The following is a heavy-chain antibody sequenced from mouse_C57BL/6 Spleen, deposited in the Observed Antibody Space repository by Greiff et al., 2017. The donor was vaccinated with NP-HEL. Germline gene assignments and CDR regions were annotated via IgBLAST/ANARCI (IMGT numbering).Heavy chain of an antibody. J-gene: IGHJ3*01. D-gene: IGHD2-3*01. CDR3: ARSGDGYYEVMFAY. CDR2: INPSNGGN. V-gene: IGHV1-53*01. CDR1: GYTFTSYW. Sequence: QVQLQQPGTELVKPGASVKLSCKASGYTFTSYWMHWVKLRPGQGLEWIGNINPSNGGNNYNEKFKSKATLTVDKSSSTAYMQLSSLTSEDSAVYYCARSGDGYYEVMFAYWGQGTLVTVSA.